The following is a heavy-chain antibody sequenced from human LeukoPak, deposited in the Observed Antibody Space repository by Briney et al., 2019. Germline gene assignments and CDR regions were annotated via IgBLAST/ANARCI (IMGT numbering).Heavy chain of an antibody. D-gene: IGHD5-18*01. CDR3: ARGGGIQLWSDFDY. V-gene: IGHV4-34*01. Sequence: PSETLSLTCAVYGGSFSGYYWSWIRQPPGKGLEWIGEINHSGSTNYNPSLKSRVTISVDTSKNQFSLKLSSVTAADTAVYYCARGGGIQLWSDFDYWGQGTLVTVSS. CDR1: GGSFSGYY. J-gene: IGHJ4*02. CDR2: INHSGST.